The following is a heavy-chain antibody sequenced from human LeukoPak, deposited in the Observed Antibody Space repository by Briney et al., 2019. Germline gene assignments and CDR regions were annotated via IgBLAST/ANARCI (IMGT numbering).Heavy chain of an antibody. CDR1: GGSINSYN. CDR2: ISYNGSP. D-gene: IGHD2-15*01. CDR3: ARFRGTSSWHQEVFDY. J-gene: IGHJ4*02. V-gene: IGHV4-59*08. Sequence: SETLSLTCTVSGGSINSYNWNWIRQPPGKGLEWIGYISYNGSPDYNPSFKSRVTMSVDTSQGQFSLRLSSVTAADTAVYYCARFRGTSSWHQEVFDYWGQGTLVTVSS.